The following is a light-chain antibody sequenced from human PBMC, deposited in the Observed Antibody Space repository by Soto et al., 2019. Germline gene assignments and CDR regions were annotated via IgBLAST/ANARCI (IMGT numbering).Light chain of an antibody. J-gene: IGLJ1*01. CDR2: EVS. CDR3: ISYTDRQSYV. Sequence: QSALTQPASVSGSPGQSITISCSGTSSDVGSYDHVAWYQQFPGKSPKLMIYEVSNRPSGVSNRFSGSKSGNTASLTISGLQAEDEADYYCISYTDRQSYVFGIGTKLTVL. V-gene: IGLV2-14*01. CDR1: SSDVGSYDH.